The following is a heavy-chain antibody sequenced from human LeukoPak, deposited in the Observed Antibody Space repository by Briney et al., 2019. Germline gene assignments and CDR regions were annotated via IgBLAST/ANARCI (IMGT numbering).Heavy chain of an antibody. CDR2: IIPIFGTG. CDR3: ARGLHYDFWSGYWFDY. J-gene: IGHJ4*02. Sequence: GASVKVSCKASGGAFSSYAISWVRQAPGQGLEWMGGIIPIFGTGNYAQKFQGRVTITADESTSTAYMELSSLRSEDTAVYYCARGLHYDFWSGYWFDYWGQGTLVTVSS. D-gene: IGHD3-3*01. CDR1: GGAFSSYA. V-gene: IGHV1-69*13.